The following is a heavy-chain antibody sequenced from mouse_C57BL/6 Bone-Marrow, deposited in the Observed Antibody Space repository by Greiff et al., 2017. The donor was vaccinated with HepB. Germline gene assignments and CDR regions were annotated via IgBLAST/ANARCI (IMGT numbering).Heavy chain of an antibody. D-gene: IGHD1-1*01. J-gene: IGHJ1*03. CDR2: INYDGSST. CDR1: GFTFSDYY. V-gene: IGHV5-16*01. CDR3: ARDRVTTVVSYWYFDV. Sequence: EVKLVESEGGLVQPGSSMKLSCTASGFTFSDYYMAWVRQVPEKGLEWVANINYDGSSTYYLDSLKSRFIISRDNAKNILYLQKSSLKSEDTATYYCARDRVTTVVSYWYFDVWGTGTTVTVSS.